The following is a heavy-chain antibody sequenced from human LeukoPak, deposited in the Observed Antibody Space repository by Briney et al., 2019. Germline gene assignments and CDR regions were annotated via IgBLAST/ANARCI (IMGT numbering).Heavy chain of an antibody. V-gene: IGHV4-31*03. Sequence: SQTLSLTCTVSGGSISSGGYYWSWIRQHPGKGLEWIGYIYYSGSTYYNPSLKSRVTISVDTSKNQFSLKLSSVTAADTAVYYCARSRATVTTPDYWGQGTLVTVSS. CDR1: GGSISSGGYY. J-gene: IGHJ4*02. D-gene: IGHD4-17*01. CDR3: ARSRATVTTPDY. CDR2: IYYSGST.